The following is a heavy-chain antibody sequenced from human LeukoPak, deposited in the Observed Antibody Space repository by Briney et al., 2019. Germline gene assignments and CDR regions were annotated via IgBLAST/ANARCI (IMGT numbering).Heavy chain of an antibody. CDR1: GGSFSGYY. V-gene: IGHV4-34*01. D-gene: IGHD6-19*01. Sequence: SETLSLTCAVYGGSFSGYYWSWIRQPPGKGLGWIGEINHSGSTNYNPSLKSRVTISVDTSKNQFSLKLSSVTAADTAVYYCARVGAVAGSITYFDYWGQGTLVTVSS. J-gene: IGHJ4*02. CDR3: ARVGAVAGSITYFDY. CDR2: INHSGST.